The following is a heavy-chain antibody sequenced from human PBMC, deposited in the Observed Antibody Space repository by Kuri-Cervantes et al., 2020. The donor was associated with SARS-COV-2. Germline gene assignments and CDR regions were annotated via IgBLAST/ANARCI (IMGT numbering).Heavy chain of an antibody. CDR1: GFTFSSYA. CDR3: ARATPYYYDSSGYKGYFDY. CDR2: IWYDGSNK. Sequence: GGSLRLSCAASGFTFSSYAMHWVRQAPGKGLEWVAVIWYDGSNKYYADSVKGRFTISRDNSKNTLYLQMNSLRAEDTAVYYCARATPYYYDSSGYKGYFDYWGQGTLVTVSS. V-gene: IGHV3-33*08. J-gene: IGHJ4*02. D-gene: IGHD3-22*01.